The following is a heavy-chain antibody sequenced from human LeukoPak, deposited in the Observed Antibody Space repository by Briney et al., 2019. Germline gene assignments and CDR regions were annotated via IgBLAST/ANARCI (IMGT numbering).Heavy chain of an antibody. D-gene: IGHD5-18*01. Sequence: PGGSLRLSCAASGFTFDDYAMHWVRQAPGKGLEWVSGISWNSGSIGYADSVKGRFTISRDNAKNSLYLQMNSLRAEDMALYYCAKGDWGSTAMVTRYFDYWGQGTLVTVSS. CDR2: ISWNSGSI. V-gene: IGHV3-9*03. CDR3: AKGDWGSTAMVTRYFDY. CDR1: GFTFDDYA. J-gene: IGHJ4*02.